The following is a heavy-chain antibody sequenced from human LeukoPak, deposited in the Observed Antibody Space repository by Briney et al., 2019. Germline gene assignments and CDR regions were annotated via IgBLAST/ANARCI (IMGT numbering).Heavy chain of an antibody. J-gene: IGHJ4*02. V-gene: IGHV3-48*04. CDR1: GFTFSSYS. Sequence: GGSLRLSCAASGFTFSSYSMNWVRQAPGKGLEWVSYISSSSSTIYYADSVKGRFTISRDNAKNSLYLQMNSLRAEDTAVYYCVRVFGELLSGPFDYWGQGTLVTVSS. CDR2: ISSSSSTI. CDR3: VRVFGELLSGPFDY. D-gene: IGHD3-10*01.